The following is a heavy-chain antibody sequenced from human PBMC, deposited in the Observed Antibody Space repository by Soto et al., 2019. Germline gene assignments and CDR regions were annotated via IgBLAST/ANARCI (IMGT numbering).Heavy chain of an antibody. CDR3: ARSIVVVTALDY. CDR2: INAGNGNT. Sequence: QVQLVQSGAEEKKPGASVKVSCKASGYTFTSYAMHWVRQAPGQRLEWMGWINAGNGNTKYSQKFQARVTITRDTCASTAYMELSSLRSEDKALYYCARSIVVVTALDYWGQGTLVTVSS. J-gene: IGHJ4*02. CDR1: GYTFTSYA. V-gene: IGHV1-3*05. D-gene: IGHD2-21*02.